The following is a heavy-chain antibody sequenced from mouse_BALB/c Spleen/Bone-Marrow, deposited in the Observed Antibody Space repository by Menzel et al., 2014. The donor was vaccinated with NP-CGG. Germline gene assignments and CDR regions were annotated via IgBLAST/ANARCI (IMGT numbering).Heavy chain of an antibody. V-gene: IGHV1-20*02. Sequence: VQLQQSGPELVRPGASVKISCKASGYSFTGYFMNWVMQSHGKSLEWIGRINPYNGDTFYNQKFKDKATLTEDKSSSTAHMELRSLASEDSAVYYCTRVTTNWYFDVWGAGTTVTVSS. CDR1: GYSFTGYF. D-gene: IGHD1-1*01. CDR3: TRVTTNWYFDV. J-gene: IGHJ1*01. CDR2: INPYNGDT.